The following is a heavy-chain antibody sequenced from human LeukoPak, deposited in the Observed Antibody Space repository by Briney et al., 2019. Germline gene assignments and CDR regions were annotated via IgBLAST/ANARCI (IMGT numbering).Heavy chain of an antibody. CDR2: INPNSGGT. J-gene: IGHJ6*03. V-gene: IGHV1-2*02. CDR1: GGTFSSHA. Sequence: ASVKVSCKASGGTFSSHAINWVRQAPGQGLEWMGWINPNSGGTNYAQKFQGRVTMTRDTSISTAYMELSRLRSDDTAVYYCAKGQYYYYYMDVWGKGTTVTISS. CDR3: AKGQYYYYYMDV.